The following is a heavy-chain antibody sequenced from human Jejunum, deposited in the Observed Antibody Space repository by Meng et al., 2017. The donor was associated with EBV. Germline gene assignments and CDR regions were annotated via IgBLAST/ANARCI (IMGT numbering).Heavy chain of an antibody. V-gene: IGHV1-18*01. CDR2: ISPYNGNT. D-gene: IGHD4-23*01. J-gene: IGHJ4*02. CDR1: GYTLVNYG. CDR3: ARNYYGGNHHFAAY. Sequence: QVQLVQAGAEVKKPGASVKVSCKASGYTLVNYGINWVRQAPGQGLEWMGWISPYNGNTNYEPKLQDRLTMTTDTSTSTVYLELRSLTSDDTAVYYCARNYYGGNHHFAAYRGQGTLVTVSS.